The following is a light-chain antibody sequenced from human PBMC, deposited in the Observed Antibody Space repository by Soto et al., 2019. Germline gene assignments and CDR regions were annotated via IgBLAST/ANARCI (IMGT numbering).Light chain of an antibody. CDR2: AAS. CDR3: QQSYSFPRT. Sequence: DIQVTQSPSSLSASLGDTVTITCRTSQSISSYLNWYQQKQGKAPKLLIYAASSLQSGVPSRFRGSGYGTDFNLTISSLQTEDFATYYCQQSYSFPRTFGQGTKVDIK. V-gene: IGKV1-39*01. CDR1: QSISSY. J-gene: IGKJ1*01.